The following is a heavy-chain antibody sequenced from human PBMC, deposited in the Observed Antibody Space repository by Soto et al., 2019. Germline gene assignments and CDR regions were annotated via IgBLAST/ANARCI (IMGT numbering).Heavy chain of an antibody. D-gene: IGHD3-22*01. V-gene: IGHV4-39*01. Sequence: SETLSLTCTVSGDSIGTTHSYWAWIRQSPGKGLEWIGNIHYSGSTYYMPSLRSRVTLSVDTSKNQFSLRLTSVTAEDTAVYYCAIWYYYDSSGSDYWGQGTLVTVSS. CDR2: IHYSGST. CDR3: AIWYYYDSSGSDY. CDR1: GDSIGTTHSY. J-gene: IGHJ4*02.